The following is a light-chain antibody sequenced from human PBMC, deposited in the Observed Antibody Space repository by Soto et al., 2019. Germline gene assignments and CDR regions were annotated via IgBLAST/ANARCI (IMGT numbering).Light chain of an antibody. V-gene: IGKV3-20*01. J-gene: IGKJ1*01. CDR1: QSVSSSY. CDR2: SAS. CDR3: QQYSASPRT. Sequence: EMVMTQSPATLSVSPGERATLSCRASQSVSSSYLAWYQQKPGQAPRRLIHSASSRATGIPDRFSASGTGTDFTLTISRLEPEDFAVYYCQQYSASPRTFGQGTKV.